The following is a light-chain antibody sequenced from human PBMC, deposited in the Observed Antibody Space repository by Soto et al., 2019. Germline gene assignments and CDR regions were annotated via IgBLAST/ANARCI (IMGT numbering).Light chain of an antibody. CDR3: QQYGSSPQT. CDR2: DVS. V-gene: IGKV3-20*01. J-gene: IGKJ1*01. Sequence: EIVLTQSPGTLSLSPGERATLSCRASQSVSSSYLAWYQQKPGQAPRLLIYDVSSRATGIPDRFRGSGSGTDFTRTISRLEPEDFAVYYCQQYGSSPQTFGQGTKVEIK. CDR1: QSVSSSY.